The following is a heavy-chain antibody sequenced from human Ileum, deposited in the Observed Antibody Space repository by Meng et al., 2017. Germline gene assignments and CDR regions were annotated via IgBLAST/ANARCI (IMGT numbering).Heavy chain of an antibody. CDR2: IYYDGSS. CDR1: NGSLTNVNNY. J-gene: IGHJ4*02. D-gene: IGHD5-18*01. Sequence: QVQLQESGPGLVKPSQTLSLTCRVSNGSLTNVNNYWNWIRQAPGQALEPIGYIYYDGSSYATPSLKSRVTMSIDTSTNQFSLRLDSVTAADTAVYYCAREFYVDTAMVIDSWGPGALVTVSS. CDR3: AREFYVDTAMVIDS. V-gene: IGHV4-30-4*01.